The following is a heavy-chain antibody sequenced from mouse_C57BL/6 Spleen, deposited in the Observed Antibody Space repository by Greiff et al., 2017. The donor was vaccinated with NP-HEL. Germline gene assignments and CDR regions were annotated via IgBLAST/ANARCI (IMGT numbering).Heavy chain of an antibody. CDR1: GYTFTSYW. CDR2: INPSNGGT. CDR3: ARSVYDYEAWFAY. D-gene: IGHD2-4*01. V-gene: IGHV1-53*01. J-gene: IGHJ3*01. Sequence: QVQLQQPGTELVKPGASVKLSCKASGYTFTSYWMHWVKQRPGQGLEWIGNINPSNGGTNYNEKFKSKATLTVDKSSSTAYMQLSSLTSEDSAVYDCARSVYDYEAWFAYWGQGTLVTVSA.